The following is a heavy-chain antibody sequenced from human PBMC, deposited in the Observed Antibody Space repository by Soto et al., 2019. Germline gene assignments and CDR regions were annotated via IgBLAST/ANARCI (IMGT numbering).Heavy chain of an antibody. CDR2: IYHSGST. D-gene: IGHD2-2*01. V-gene: IGHV4-4*02. CDR3: ARAGGYCSSTSCPGHWFDP. J-gene: IGHJ5*02. CDR1: GGSISSSNW. Sequence: QVQLQESGPGLVKPSGTLSLTCAVSGGSISSSNWWSWVRQPPGKGLEWIGEIYHSGSTNYNPSLKIRVTISVDKSKIQLSLKLSSVTAADTAVYYCARAGGYCSSTSCPGHWFDPWGQGTLVTVSS.